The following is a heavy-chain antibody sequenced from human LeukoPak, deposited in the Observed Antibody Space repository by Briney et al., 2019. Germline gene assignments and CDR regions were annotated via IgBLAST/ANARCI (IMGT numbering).Heavy chain of an antibody. V-gene: IGHV3-48*03. CDR3: ARGPYYFDY. CDR2: ISSSGSTI. J-gene: IGHJ4*02. CDR1: GFTFSSYE. Sequence: PGGSLRLSCAASGFTFSSYEMNWVRQAPGKGLEWVSYISSSGSTIYYADSVKGRFTISRDNAKNSLYLQMNSLRAEDTAVYYRARGPYYFDYWGQGTLVTVSS.